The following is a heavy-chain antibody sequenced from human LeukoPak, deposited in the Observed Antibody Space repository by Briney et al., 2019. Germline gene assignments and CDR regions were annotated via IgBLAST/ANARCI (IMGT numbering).Heavy chain of an antibody. CDR3: ARGLVGIVGRYYFDY. V-gene: IGHV4-39*07. J-gene: IGHJ4*02. D-gene: IGHD1-26*01. Sequence: PSETLSLTCSVSGGSISLSYYYWGWIRQPPGKALEWIGSVYYSGTTSYNPSLKSRVTISVDTSKNQFSLKLSSVTAADTAVYYCARGLVGIVGRYYFDYWGQGTLVTVSS. CDR2: VYYSGTT. CDR1: GGSISLSYYY.